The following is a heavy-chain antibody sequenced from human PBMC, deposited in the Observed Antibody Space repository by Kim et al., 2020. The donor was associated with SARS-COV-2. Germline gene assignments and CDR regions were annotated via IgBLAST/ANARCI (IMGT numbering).Heavy chain of an antibody. CDR3: ARLASLTGTLPY. Sequence: SETLSLTCTVSGGSISSSSYYWGWIRQPPGKGLEWIGSIYYSGSTYYNPSLKSRVTISVDTSKNQFSLKLSSVTAADTAVYYCARLASLTGTLPYWGQGTLVTVSS. V-gene: IGHV4-39*01. J-gene: IGHJ4*02. CDR2: IYYSGST. D-gene: IGHD1-7*01. CDR1: GGSISSSSYY.